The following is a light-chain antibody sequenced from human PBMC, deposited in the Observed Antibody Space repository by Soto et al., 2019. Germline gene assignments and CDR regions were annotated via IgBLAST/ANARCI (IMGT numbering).Light chain of an antibody. CDR3: QQYGSSST. Sequence: EIVSSQSPGTLSLSPRERATLSCRASQSVSNNYLAWYQQKPGQAPRLLIYGASNRATGIPDRFSGSGSGTDFTLTITRLEPDDFAVYYCQQYGSSSTFGQGTRLEIK. V-gene: IGKV3-20*01. CDR2: GAS. J-gene: IGKJ5*01. CDR1: QSVSNNY.